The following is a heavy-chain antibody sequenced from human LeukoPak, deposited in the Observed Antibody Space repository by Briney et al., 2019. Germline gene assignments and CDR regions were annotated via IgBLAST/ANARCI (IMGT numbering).Heavy chain of an antibody. D-gene: IGHD6-13*01. CDR3: AKDRELFPQLVFAYYMDV. CDR1: GFTFSSYG. J-gene: IGHJ6*03. V-gene: IGHV3-30*18. CDR2: ISYDGSNK. Sequence: QPGRSLRLSCAASGFTFSSYGMHWVRQAPGKGLEWVAVISYDGSNKYYADSVKGRFTISRDNSRNTLYLQMNSLRAEDTAVYYCAKDRELFPQLVFAYYMDVWGKGTTVTVSS.